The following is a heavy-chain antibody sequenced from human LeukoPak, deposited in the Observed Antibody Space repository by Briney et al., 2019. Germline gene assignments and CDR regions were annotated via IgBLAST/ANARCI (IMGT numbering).Heavy chain of an antibody. CDR3: AKSGGYNYANA. CDR1: GFTFSTYI. Sequence: GGSLRLSCAASGFTFSTYIMHWVRQAPGKGLEWVAIISDDGSKKSYADSVKGRFTISRDNSKNTLYLQMNGLRAEDTAVYYCAKSGGYNYANAWGQGTLVTVSS. V-gene: IGHV3-30*04. J-gene: IGHJ5*02. D-gene: IGHD5-18*01. CDR2: ISDDGSKK.